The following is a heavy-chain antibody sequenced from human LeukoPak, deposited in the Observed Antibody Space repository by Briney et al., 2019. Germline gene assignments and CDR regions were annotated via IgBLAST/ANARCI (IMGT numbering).Heavy chain of an antibody. D-gene: IGHD6-13*01. CDR3: TRAVAAADFSPGY. CDR1: GFTFSSYS. Sequence: GGSLRLSCVASGFTFSSYSMNWVRQAPGKGLEWVSCISSSSSYIYYADSVKGRFTISRDNAKNSVYLQMNSLRAEDTAVYYCTRAVAAADFSPGYWGQGTLVTVS. J-gene: IGHJ4*02. CDR2: ISSSSSYI. V-gene: IGHV3-21*01.